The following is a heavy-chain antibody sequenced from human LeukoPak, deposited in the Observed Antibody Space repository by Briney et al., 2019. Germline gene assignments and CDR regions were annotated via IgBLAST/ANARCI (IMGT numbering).Heavy chain of an antibody. D-gene: IGHD5-12*01. Sequence: GGSLRLSCAASGFTFSSYAMSWVRQAPGKGLEWVSAISGSGGSTYYTDSVKGRFTISRDNSKNTLYLQMNSLRAEDTAVYYCASGGYSGLRLGYWGQGTLVTVSS. J-gene: IGHJ4*02. CDR2: ISGSGGST. CDR1: GFTFSSYA. V-gene: IGHV3-23*01. CDR3: ASGGYSGLRLGY.